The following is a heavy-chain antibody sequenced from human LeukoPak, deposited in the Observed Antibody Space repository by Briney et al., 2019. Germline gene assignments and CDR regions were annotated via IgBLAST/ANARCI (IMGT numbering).Heavy chain of an antibody. CDR1: GFTFSSYA. CDR3: AKVPFEMAIRGYFDY. J-gene: IGHJ4*02. Sequence: PGGSLRLSCAASGFTFSSYAMSWVRQAPGKGLEWVSAISGSGGSIYYADSVKGRFTISRDNSKNTLYLQMNSLRAEDTAVYYCAKVPFEMAIRGYFDYWGQGTLVTVSS. D-gene: IGHD5-24*01. V-gene: IGHV3-23*01. CDR2: ISGSGGSI.